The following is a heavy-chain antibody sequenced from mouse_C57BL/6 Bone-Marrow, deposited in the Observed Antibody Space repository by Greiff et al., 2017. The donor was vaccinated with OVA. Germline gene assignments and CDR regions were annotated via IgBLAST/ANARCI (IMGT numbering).Heavy chain of an antibody. J-gene: IGHJ3*01. CDR2: ISNGGGST. CDR1: GFTFSDYY. Sequence: EVKLMESGGGLVQPGGSLKLSCAASGFTFSDYYMYWVRQTPEKRLEWVAYISNGGGSTYYPDTVKGRFTISRDNAKNTLYLQMSRLKSEDTAMYYCARNSGSSGFAYWGQGTLVTVSA. D-gene: IGHD1-1*01. V-gene: IGHV5-12*01. CDR3: ARNSGSSGFAY.